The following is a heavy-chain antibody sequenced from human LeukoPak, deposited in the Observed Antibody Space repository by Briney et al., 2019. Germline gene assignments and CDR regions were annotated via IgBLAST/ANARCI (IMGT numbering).Heavy chain of an antibody. J-gene: IGHJ1*01. CDR3: GRVDYSSSSKYFQH. CDR1: GGSISSYY. D-gene: IGHD6-6*01. Sequence: SETLSLTCTVSGGSISSYYWSWIRQPPGKGLEWIGYIYYSGSTNYNPSLKSRVTISVDTYKNQFPLKLSSVTAADAAVFYCGRVDYSSSSKYFQHWGQGTLVTVSS. V-gene: IGHV4-59*01. CDR2: IYYSGST.